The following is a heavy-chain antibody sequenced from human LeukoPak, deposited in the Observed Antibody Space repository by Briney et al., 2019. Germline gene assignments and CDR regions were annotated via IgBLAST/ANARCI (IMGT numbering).Heavy chain of an antibody. CDR2: ISSSSSYI. J-gene: IGHJ4*02. V-gene: IGHV3-21*01. Sequence: GGSLRLSCAASGFSFSIYSMNWVRQAPGKGLEWVSSISSSSSYIYYADSVEGRFTISRDNAKNSLYLQMDSLRPEDTAVYYCARAYYGSGTSHFDSWGQGTLVTVSS. CDR3: ARAYYGSGTSHFDS. CDR1: GFSFSIYS. D-gene: IGHD3-10*01.